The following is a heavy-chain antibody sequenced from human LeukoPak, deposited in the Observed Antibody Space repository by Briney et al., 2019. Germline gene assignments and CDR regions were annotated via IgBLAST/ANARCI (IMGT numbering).Heavy chain of an antibody. Sequence: GGSLRLSCAASGFTFSSYSMNWVRQAPGKGLEWVSSISSSSSYIYYADSVKGRFTISRDNAKNSLYLQMNSLRAKDTAVYYCARLVPAAIIDYWGQGTLVTVSS. J-gene: IGHJ4*02. V-gene: IGHV3-21*01. CDR1: GFTFSSYS. CDR3: ARLVPAAIIDY. CDR2: ISSSSSYI. D-gene: IGHD2-2*01.